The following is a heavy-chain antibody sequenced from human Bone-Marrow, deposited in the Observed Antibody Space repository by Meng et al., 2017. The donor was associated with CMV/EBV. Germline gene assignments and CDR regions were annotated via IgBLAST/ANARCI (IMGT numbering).Heavy chain of an antibody. J-gene: IGHJ4*01. Sequence: GESLKISCAASGFTFSSYAMNWVRQAPGKGLEWVSYISSSISTTYYADSVKGRFTISRDNAKNSLHLQMNSLRAEDTAVYYCARGSYGSGRLYPQPFDYWGHGTLVTVSS. D-gene: IGHD3-10*01. CDR3: ARGSYGSGRLYPQPFDY. CDR2: ISSSISTT. V-gene: IGHV3-48*04. CDR1: GFTFSSYA.